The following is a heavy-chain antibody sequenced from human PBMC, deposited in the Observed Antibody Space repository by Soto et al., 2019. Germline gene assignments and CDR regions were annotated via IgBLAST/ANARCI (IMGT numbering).Heavy chain of an antibody. Sequence: QLHLVQSGAVVKKPGASVTVSCSASGYPVTAYYMHWVRQAPGRGLEWMGGINPATGAAKYTQTFRGWVTMTGDPSTSTVFMELSGLTSEDTAVFYCARGGGVGVAGSAAFDMWGQGTLVTVSS. CDR1: GYPVTAYY. D-gene: IGHD3-3*01. CDR3: ARGGGVGVAGSAAFDM. J-gene: IGHJ3*02. CDR2: INPATGAA. V-gene: IGHV1-2*04.